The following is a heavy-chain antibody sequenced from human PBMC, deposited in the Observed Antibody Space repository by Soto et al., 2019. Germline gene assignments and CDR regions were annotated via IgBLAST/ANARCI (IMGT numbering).Heavy chain of an antibody. D-gene: IGHD3-10*01. J-gene: IGHJ4*02. CDR1: GVSLTSYY. CDR2: IFYHGTT. CDR3: ARGKGTHRY. Sequence: RASETLSLTCSVSGVSLTSYYWSWIRQTPGKTLEWIGCIFYHGTTNYNPSLKSRVTISLDMSKNQFSLKLKSVSAEDTALYYCARGKGTHRYWGPGTPVTSPQ. V-gene: IGHV4-59*01.